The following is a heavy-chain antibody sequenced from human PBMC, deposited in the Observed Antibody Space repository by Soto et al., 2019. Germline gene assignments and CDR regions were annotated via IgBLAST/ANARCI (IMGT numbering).Heavy chain of an antibody. CDR2: ISGSGGST. CDR3: AQIRDYVWGNDY. D-gene: IGHD3-16*01. CDR1: GFTFSSYA. Sequence: EVQLLESGGGLVQPGGSLRLSCAASGFTFSSYAMSWVRQAPGKGLEWVSAISGSGGSTYYADSVKGRFTISRDNSKNTLYLQMNRLRAEDTAVYYCAQIRDYVWGNDYWGQGTLVTVSS. V-gene: IGHV3-23*01. J-gene: IGHJ4*02.